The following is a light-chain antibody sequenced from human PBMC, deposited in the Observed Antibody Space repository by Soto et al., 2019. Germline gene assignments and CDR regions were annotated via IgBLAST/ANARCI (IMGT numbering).Light chain of an antibody. CDR2: AAA. V-gene: IGKV1-9*01. CDR3: QQFNSFPRT. CDR1: QGISGY. Sequence: DIQLTQSPSFLSASVGDRVTITCRASQGISGYLAWYQQKPGNAPKLLIYAAATLQSGVPSRFSRSGSGTDFTLTISSLQSEDFATHFCQQFNSFPRTFDQGTKVEIK. J-gene: IGKJ1*01.